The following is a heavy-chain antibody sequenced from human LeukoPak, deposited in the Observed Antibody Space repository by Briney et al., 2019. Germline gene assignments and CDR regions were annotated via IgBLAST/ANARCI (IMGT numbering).Heavy chain of an antibody. V-gene: IGHV1-46*01. CDR3: ARDPRYGSGQTWFDP. Sequence: ASVKVSCKASGYTFTSYYMHWMRQAPGQGLEWMGIINPSGGSTNYAQKLQDRVTMTRDTSTSTVYMELSSLRSEDTAVYYCARDPRYGSGQTWFDPWGQGTLVTVPS. CDR1: GYTFTSYY. D-gene: IGHD3-10*01. CDR2: INPSGGST. J-gene: IGHJ5*02.